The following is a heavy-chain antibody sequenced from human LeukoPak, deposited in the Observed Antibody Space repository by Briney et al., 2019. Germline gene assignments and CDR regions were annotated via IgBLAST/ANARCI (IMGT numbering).Heavy chain of an antibody. D-gene: IGHD6-19*01. CDR3: ARDVVAVDSNWFDP. CDR1: GYTFSGYH. J-gene: IGHJ5*02. V-gene: IGHV1-2*02. CDR2: IDPYSGGT. Sequence: GASVKVSCKTSGYTFSGYHIHWMRQAPGQGLEWIGWIDPYSGGTHFAEKFQGRVTLTRDTSITTLYMELTNLKSDDTPIYFCARDVVAVDSNWFDPWGQGTLVTVSS.